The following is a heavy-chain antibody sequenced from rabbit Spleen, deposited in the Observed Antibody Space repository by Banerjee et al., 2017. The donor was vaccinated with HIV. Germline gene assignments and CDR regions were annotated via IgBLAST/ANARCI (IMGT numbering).Heavy chain of an antibody. D-gene: IGHD8-1*01. Sequence: QEQLEESGGDLVKPEGSLTLTCKASGIDFSDYYYMCWVRQAPGKGLELIACIDSSSGDTYYPSWAKGRFTITNTSSTTVTLQMTSLTVADTATYFCARDTGSSFSSYGMDLWGPGTLVTVS. J-gene: IGHJ6*01. CDR1: GIDFSDYYY. V-gene: IGHV1S45*01. CDR3: ARDTGSSFSSYGMDL. CDR2: IDSSSGDT.